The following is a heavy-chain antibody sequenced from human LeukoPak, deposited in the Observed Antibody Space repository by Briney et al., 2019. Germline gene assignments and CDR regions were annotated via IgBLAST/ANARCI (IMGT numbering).Heavy chain of an antibody. D-gene: IGHD1-26*01. CDR3: ARGLGATPYDYQYGMDV. Sequence: SETLSLTCTVSGGSINNYYWNWIRQPPGKGLEWIGYIYYSGSTNYNPSLKSRVTISIDTSKNQFSLRLSSVTAADAAVYYCARGLGATPYDYQYGMDVWGQGTTVTVSS. J-gene: IGHJ6*02. CDR1: GGSINNYY. CDR2: IYYSGST. V-gene: IGHV4-59*01.